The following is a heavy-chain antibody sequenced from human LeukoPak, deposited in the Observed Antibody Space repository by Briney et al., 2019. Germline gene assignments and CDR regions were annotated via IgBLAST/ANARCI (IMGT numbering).Heavy chain of an antibody. V-gene: IGHV3-48*04. Sequence: GGSLRLSCEASGFTLSTYSINWVRQAPGKGLEWVSYISSSSGTIYYADSVKRRFTISRDNVKNSLYLQMNSLRAEDTAVYYCARRAAIRLEPLPSYYYYMDVWGKGTTVTVSS. CDR1: GFTLSTYS. D-gene: IGHD1-1*01. CDR3: ARRAAIRLEPLPSYYYYMDV. J-gene: IGHJ6*03. CDR2: ISSSSGTI.